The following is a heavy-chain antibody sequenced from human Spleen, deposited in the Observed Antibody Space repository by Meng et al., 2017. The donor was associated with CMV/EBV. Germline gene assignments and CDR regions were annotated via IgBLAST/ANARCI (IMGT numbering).Heavy chain of an antibody. Sequence: SGFTFPDAWMSWVRQAPGKGLEWVGRIKSKTDGGTTDYAAPVNGRFTISRDDSKNTLYLQMNSLKTEDTAVYYCTRDPYYDSRFDAWGQGTLVTVSS. CDR2: IKSKTDGGTT. D-gene: IGHD3-22*01. J-gene: IGHJ5*02. V-gene: IGHV3-15*01. CDR3: TRDPYYDSRFDA. CDR1: GFTFPDAW.